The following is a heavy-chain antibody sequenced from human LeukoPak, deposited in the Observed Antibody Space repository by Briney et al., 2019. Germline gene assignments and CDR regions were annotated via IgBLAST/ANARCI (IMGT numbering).Heavy chain of an antibody. CDR3: ARDRRDGYNFWLYDY. J-gene: IGHJ4*02. CDR1: GGSISSSSYY. CDR2: IYYSGST. Sequence: SETLSLTCTVSGGSISSSSYYWGWIRQPPGKGLEWIGSIYYSGSTYYNPSLKSRVTISVDTSKNQFSLKLSSVTAADTTVYYCARDRRDGYNFWLYDYWGQGTLVTVSS. D-gene: IGHD5-24*01. V-gene: IGHV4-39*07.